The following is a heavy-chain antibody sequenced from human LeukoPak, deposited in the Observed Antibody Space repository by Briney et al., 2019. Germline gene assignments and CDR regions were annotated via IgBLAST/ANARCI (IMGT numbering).Heavy chain of an antibody. CDR3: ARRRYSRRAVDY. J-gene: IGHJ4*02. CDR2: IYYSGST. D-gene: IGHD6-13*01. Sequence: PSETLSLTCTVSGGSISSYYWSWIRQPPGKGLEWIGYIYYSGSTNYNPSLKSRVTISVDTSKNQFSLKLSSVTAADTAVYYCARRRYSRRAVDYWGQGTLVTVSS. V-gene: IGHV4-59*08. CDR1: GGSISSYY.